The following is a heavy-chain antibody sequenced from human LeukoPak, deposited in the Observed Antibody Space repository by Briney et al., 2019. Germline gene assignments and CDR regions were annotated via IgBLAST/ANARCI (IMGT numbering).Heavy chain of an antibody. V-gene: IGHV3-53*04. CDR3: AREDRYGSGSFDY. CDR2: IYSGGST. CDR1: GFTVSSNY. D-gene: IGHD3-10*01. J-gene: IGHJ4*02. Sequence: GGSLRLSCAASGFTVSSNYMSWVRQAPGKGLEWVSVIYSGGSTYYADSVKGRFTISRHNSKNTLCLQMNSLRAEDTAVYYCAREDRYGSGSFDYWGQETLVTVSS.